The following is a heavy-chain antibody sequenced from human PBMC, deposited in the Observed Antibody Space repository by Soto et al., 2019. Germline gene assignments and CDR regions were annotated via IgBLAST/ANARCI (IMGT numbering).Heavy chain of an antibody. J-gene: IGHJ6*01. Sequence: SETLSLTCTVSGGSISSYYWSWIRQPPGKGLEWIGYMYNTGSTIYNPSLKSRVTISVDTSKNQFSLKLNSVTAADTAVYYCARDLWGYCGADCYPLDVWGQGTTVTVYS. D-gene: IGHD2-21*02. CDR3: ARDLWGYCGADCYPLDV. V-gene: IGHV4-59*01. CDR2: MYNTGST. CDR1: GGSISSYY.